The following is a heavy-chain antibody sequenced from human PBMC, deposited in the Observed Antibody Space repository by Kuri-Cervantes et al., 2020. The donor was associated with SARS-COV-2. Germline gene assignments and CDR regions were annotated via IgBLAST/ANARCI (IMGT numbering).Heavy chain of an antibody. V-gene: IGHV1-2*02. D-gene: IGHD3-3*01. J-gene: IGHJ5*02. CDR3: ARSVSQTIFGVGNWFDP. CDR1: GYTFTGYY. Sequence: ASVKVSCKASGYTFTGYYMHWVRQAPGQGLEWMGWINPNSGGTNYAQKFQGRVTMTRDTSISTAYMELSRLRSGDTAVYYCARSVSQTIFGVGNWFDPWGQGTLVTVSS. CDR2: INPNSGGT.